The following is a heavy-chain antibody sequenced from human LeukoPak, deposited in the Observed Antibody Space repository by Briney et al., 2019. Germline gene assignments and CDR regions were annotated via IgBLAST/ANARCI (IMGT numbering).Heavy chain of an antibody. CDR3: ARGRYGGYFDC. CDR1: GYTFTSYD. J-gene: IGHJ4*02. V-gene: IGHV1-8*01. Sequence: ASVKVSCKASGYTFTSYDINWVRQATGQGLEWMGWMNPNSGNTAYAQKFQGRLTMTRNTSIRTAYMELRSLRSDDTAVYYCARGRYGGYFDCWGQGTLVTVSS. D-gene: IGHD4-23*01. CDR2: MNPNSGNT.